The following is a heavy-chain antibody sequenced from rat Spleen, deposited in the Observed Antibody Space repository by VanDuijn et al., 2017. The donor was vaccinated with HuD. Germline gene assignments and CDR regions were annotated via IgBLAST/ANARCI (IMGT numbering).Heavy chain of an antibody. V-gene: IGHV2-16*01. Sequence: QVQLKESGPGLVQPSQTLSLTCTVSGFSLSNYGVIWVRQPTGKGLEWMGVIWTGGSTDYNSALKSRLSISRDTSKSQVFLKMNNLQTEDTAMYFCARSDYSSPYYFDYWGQGVMVTVSS. CDR1: GFSLSNYG. CDR3: ARSDYSSPYYFDY. CDR2: IWTGGST. J-gene: IGHJ2*01. D-gene: IGHD1-2*01.